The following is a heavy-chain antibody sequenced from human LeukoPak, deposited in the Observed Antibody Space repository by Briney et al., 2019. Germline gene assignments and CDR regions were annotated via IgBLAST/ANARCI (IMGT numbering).Heavy chain of an antibody. CDR1: GYTFTDYY. J-gene: IGHJ3*02. V-gene: IGHV1-2*02. CDR3: ARGASRVLWSGFDI. D-gene: IGHD3-3*01. Sequence: ASVRVSCKASGYTFTDYYIHWVRQAPGQGLEWMTWINPNNGGTDSAQRFQGRVTMTRDTSISTVYMELSRLRFDDTAVYYCARGASRVLWSGFDIWGQGTVVTVSS. CDR2: INPNNGGT.